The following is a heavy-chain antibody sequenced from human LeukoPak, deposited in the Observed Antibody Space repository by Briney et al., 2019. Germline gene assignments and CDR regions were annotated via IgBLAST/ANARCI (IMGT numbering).Heavy chain of an antibody. J-gene: IGHJ5*02. CDR1: GGSISSGGYY. CDR2: IYHSGST. Sequence: KASQTLSLTCTVSGGSISSGGYYWSWIRQPPGKGLEWIGYIYHSGSTYYNPSLKSRVTISVDTSKNQFSLKLSSVTAADTAVYYCARRNYYGLGSDRWFDPWGQGTLVTVSS. V-gene: IGHV4-30-2*01. CDR3: ARRNYYGLGSDRWFDP. D-gene: IGHD3-10*01.